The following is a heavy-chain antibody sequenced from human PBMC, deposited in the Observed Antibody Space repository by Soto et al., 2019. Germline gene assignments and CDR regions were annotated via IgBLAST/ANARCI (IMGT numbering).Heavy chain of an antibody. Sequence: GASVKVSCTASGYTLTSYAMHWVRQAPGQRLEWMGWINAGNGNTKYSQKFQGRVTITRDTSASTAYMELSSLRSEDTAVYYCAREVRYSSSWSYFDYWGQGTLVTVSS. CDR3: AREVRYSSSWSYFDY. D-gene: IGHD6-13*01. J-gene: IGHJ4*02. V-gene: IGHV1-3*01. CDR1: GYTLTSYA. CDR2: INAGNGNT.